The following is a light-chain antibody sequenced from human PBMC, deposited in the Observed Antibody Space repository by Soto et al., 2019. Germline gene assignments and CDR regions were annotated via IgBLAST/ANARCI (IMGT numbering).Light chain of an antibody. Sequence: EIVLKQSPGTLSLSPGERATLSCRASQSVRSNFLAWYQQKPGQAPRLLIYAASTRAPGIPARFSGSGSGTEFTLTISSLQSEDFAVYYCQQYNTWPPITFGQGTRLE. V-gene: IGKV3-15*01. J-gene: IGKJ5*01. CDR3: QQYNTWPPIT. CDR1: QSVRSN. CDR2: AAS.